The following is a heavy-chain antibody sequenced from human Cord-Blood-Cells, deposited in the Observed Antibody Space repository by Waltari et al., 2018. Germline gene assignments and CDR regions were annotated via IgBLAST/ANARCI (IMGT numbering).Heavy chain of an antibody. D-gene: IGHD6-13*01. J-gene: IGHJ4*02. CDR3: ARVVISSSWFDY. CDR2: INHSGGT. Sequence: QLQLQESGSGLVKPSQTLSLTCAVSGGSISSGGYSWSWIRQPPGKGLGWIWYINHSGGTYSNPALKSRVTISVDRPKNQFSLKLSSVTAADTAVYYCARVVISSSWFDYWGQGTLVTVSS. CDR1: GGSISSGGYS. V-gene: IGHV4-30-2*01.